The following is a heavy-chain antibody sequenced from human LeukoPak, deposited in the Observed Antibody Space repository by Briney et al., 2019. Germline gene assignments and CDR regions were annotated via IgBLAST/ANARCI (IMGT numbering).Heavy chain of an antibody. CDR3: AKDGGMDV. Sequence: GGSLRLSCAASGFTFSSYGMHWVRQAPGKGLEWVAVISYDGSNKYYADSVKGRFTISRDNSKNTLCLQMNSLRAEDTAVYYCAKDGGMDVWGQGTTVTVSS. J-gene: IGHJ6*02. V-gene: IGHV3-30*18. CDR2: ISYDGSNK. CDR1: GFTFSSYG.